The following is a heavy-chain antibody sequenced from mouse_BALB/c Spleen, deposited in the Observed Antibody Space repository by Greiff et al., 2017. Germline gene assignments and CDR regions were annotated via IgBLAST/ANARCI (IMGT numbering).Heavy chain of an antibody. CDR1: GFSLTSYG. Sequence: VMLVESGPGLVQPSQSLSITCTVSGFSLTSYGVHWVRQSPGKGLEWLGVIWSGGSTDYNAAFISRLSISKDNSKSQVFFKMNSLQANDTAIYYCASLLRLRYFDVWGAGTTVTVSS. J-gene: IGHJ1*01. CDR3: ASLLRLRYFDV. CDR2: IWSGGST. D-gene: IGHD1-2*01. V-gene: IGHV2-2*02.